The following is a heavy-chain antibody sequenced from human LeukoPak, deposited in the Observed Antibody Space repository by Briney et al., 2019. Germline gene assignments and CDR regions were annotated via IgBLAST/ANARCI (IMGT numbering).Heavy chain of an antibody. CDR1: GGTFSSYA. J-gene: IGHJ4*02. CDR2: IIPTFGTA. V-gene: IGHV1-69*05. CDR3: ARGSSYVWGSYRHFDY. D-gene: IGHD3-16*02. Sequence: SVKVSCKASGGTFSSYAISWVRQAPGQGLEWMGGIIPTFGTANYAQKFQGRVTITRNTSISTAYMELSSLRSEDTAVYYCARGSSYVWGSYRHFDYWGQGTLVTVSS.